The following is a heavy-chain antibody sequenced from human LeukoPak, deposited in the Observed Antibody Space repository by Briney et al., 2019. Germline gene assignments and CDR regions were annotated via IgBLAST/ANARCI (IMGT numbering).Heavy chain of an antibody. J-gene: IGHJ4*02. D-gene: IGHD3-10*01. V-gene: IGHV6-1*01. CDR2: TYYRSKSYN. Sequence: LGRTYYRSKSYNDYAVSVKSRITINPDTSKNQFSLQLNSVTPEDTAVYYCALMVQGVVRYWGQGTLVTVSS. CDR3: ALMVQGVVRY.